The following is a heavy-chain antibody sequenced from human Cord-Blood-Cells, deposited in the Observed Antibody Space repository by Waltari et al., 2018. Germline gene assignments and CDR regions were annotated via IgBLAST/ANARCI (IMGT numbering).Heavy chain of an antibody. CDR1: GFTFSSYW. CDR3: ARPGDSSSWYFDY. Sequence: EVQLVESGGGLVQPGGSLRLSCAASGFTFSSYWMSWVRQAPGKGLEWGANIKQDGSEKYYVDSVKGRFTISRDNAKNSLYLQMNSLRAEDTAVYYCARPGDSSSWYFDYWGQGTLVTVSS. V-gene: IGHV3-7*01. CDR2: IKQDGSEK. J-gene: IGHJ4*02. D-gene: IGHD6-13*01.